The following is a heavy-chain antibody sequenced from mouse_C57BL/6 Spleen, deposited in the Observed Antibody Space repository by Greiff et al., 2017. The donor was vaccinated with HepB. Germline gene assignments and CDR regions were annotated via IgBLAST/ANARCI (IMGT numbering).Heavy chain of an antibody. J-gene: IGHJ1*03. Sequence: EVQLVESGGGLVKPGGSLKLSCAASGFTFSSYAMSWVRQTPEKRLEWVATISDGGSYTYYPDNVKGRFTISRDNAKNNLYLQMSHLKSEDTAMYYCARDLVIYYGNHWYFDVWGTGTTVTVSS. CDR2: ISDGGSYT. CDR3: ARDLVIYYGNHWYFDV. V-gene: IGHV5-4*01. D-gene: IGHD2-1*01. CDR1: GFTFSSYA.